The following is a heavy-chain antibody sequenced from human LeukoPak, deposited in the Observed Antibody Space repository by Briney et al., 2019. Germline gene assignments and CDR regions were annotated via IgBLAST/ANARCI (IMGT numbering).Heavy chain of an antibody. Sequence: SETLSLTCGVYDGSLSDYLWSWIRQPPGKGLEWIGEINHSGSTYYNPSLKSRVTISVDTSKNQFSLKLSSVTAADTAVYYCARDQRFGGYNWFDPWGQGTLVTVSS. CDR3: ARDQRFGGYNWFDP. J-gene: IGHJ5*02. CDR2: INHSGST. CDR1: DGSLSDYL. V-gene: IGHV4-34*01. D-gene: IGHD3-10*01.